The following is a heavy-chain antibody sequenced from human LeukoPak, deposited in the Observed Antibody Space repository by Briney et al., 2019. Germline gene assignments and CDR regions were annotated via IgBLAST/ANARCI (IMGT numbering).Heavy chain of an antibody. J-gene: IGHJ4*02. D-gene: IGHD1-26*01. Sequence: PSETLSLTCTVSGGSISSDYWSWIRQPPGKGLEWIGYIFYSGSTYYNPSLKSRVTISVDTSKNQFSLKLSSVTAADTAVYYCARDGVGATTVDYWGQGTLVTVSS. CDR2: IFYSGST. CDR3: ARDGVGATTVDY. CDR1: GGSISSDY. V-gene: IGHV4-59*12.